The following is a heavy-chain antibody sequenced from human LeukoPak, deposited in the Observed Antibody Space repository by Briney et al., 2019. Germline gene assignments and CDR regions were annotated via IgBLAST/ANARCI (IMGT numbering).Heavy chain of an antibody. Sequence: GASVKVSCKASGYTFTGYYMHWVRQAPGQGLEWMGWINPNSGGTNFAQKFQGRVTMTRDTSISTAYMELSRLRSDDTAVYYCARVTALRATPSLGYWGQGTLVTVSP. J-gene: IGHJ4*02. V-gene: IGHV1-2*02. CDR1: GYTFTGYY. D-gene: IGHD5-12*01. CDR3: ARVTALRATPSLGY. CDR2: INPNSGGT.